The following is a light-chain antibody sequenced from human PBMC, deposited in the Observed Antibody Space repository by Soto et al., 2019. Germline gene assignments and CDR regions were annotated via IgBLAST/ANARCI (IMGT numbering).Light chain of an antibody. CDR3: QQYNTWPPGT. CDR1: QSVSSN. CDR2: GAS. J-gene: IGKJ1*01. V-gene: IGKV3-15*01. Sequence: EIVMTQSPATLSVSPGERATLSCRASQSVSSNLAWYQQKPGQAPRLLIYGASTRATGVPARFSGSGSGTEFTLTISSLQSEDFAVYYCQQYNTWPPGTLGPGTKVEIK.